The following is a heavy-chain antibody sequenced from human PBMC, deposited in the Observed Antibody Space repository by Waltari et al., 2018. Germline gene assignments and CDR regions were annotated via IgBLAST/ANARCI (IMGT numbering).Heavy chain of an antibody. CDR3: ARGGHFDWLPIDS. Sequence: EVQLVESGGGLVQPGGSLRLSCAASGFTFSSYWMYWVRQAPGKGLVWVSRIHADGSATTYADSVMGRFTISRDKAKNTVFLQMNSLRAEDTAVYYCARGGHFDWLPIDSWGQGTLVTVSS. V-gene: IGHV3-74*01. CDR1: GFTFSSYW. CDR2: IHADGSAT. D-gene: IGHD3-9*01. J-gene: IGHJ4*02.